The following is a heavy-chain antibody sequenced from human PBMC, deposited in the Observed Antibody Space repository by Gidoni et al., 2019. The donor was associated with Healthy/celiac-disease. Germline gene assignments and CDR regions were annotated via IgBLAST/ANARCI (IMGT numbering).Heavy chain of an antibody. V-gene: IGHV4-34*01. D-gene: IGHD3-10*01. Sequence: QVQLQQWGAGLLKPSETLSLTCAVYGGSFSGYYWSWIRQPPGKGLEWIGEINHSGSTNYNPSLKSRVTISVDTSKNQFSLKLSSVTAADTAVYYCAREGGGESWFDPWGQGTLVTVSS. CDR3: AREGGGESWFDP. CDR1: GGSFSGYY. CDR2: INHSGST. J-gene: IGHJ5*02.